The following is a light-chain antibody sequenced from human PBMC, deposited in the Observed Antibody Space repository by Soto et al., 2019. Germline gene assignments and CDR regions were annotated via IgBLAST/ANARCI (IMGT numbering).Light chain of an antibody. V-gene: IGKV1-9*01. CDR3: QQVKTYPRT. J-gene: IGKJ4*01. Sequence: DIHLTQSPSFLSASVGDRVTITCRPSQAVPNNMAWYQQKPGKPPKLLIYEESTLHSGVPSRFSGRKSGTQFTLTIDSLQHEDFATYYCQQVKTYPRTLGVGTKGDIK. CDR2: EES. CDR1: QAVPNN.